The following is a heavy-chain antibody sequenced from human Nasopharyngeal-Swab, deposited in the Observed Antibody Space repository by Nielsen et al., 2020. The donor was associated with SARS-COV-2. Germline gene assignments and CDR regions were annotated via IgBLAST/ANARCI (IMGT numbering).Heavy chain of an antibody. CDR3: AKTLSRIAGPPNYFDY. D-gene: IGHD6-6*01. CDR2: ISGSGGST. Sequence: GGSLRLSCAASGFTFSSYAMSWVRQAPGKGLGWVSAISGSGGSTYYADSVKGRFTIPRDNSKNTLYLQMNSLRAEDTAVYYCAKTLSRIAGPPNYFDYWGQGTLVTVSS. CDR1: GFTFSSYA. J-gene: IGHJ4*02. V-gene: IGHV3-23*01.